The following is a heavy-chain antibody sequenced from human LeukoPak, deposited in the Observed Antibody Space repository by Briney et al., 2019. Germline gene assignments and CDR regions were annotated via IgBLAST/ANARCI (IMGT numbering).Heavy chain of an antibody. D-gene: IGHD3-3*01. CDR2: MNPNSGNT. CDR1: GYTFTSYG. CDR3: ARGRITIFGVPYYYYGMDV. Sequence: ASVKVSCKASGYTFTSYGINWVRQATGQGLEWMGWMNPNSGNTGYAQKFQGRVTMTRNTSISTAYMELSSLRSEDTAVYYCARGRITIFGVPYYYYGMDVWGQGTTVTVSS. V-gene: IGHV1-8*01. J-gene: IGHJ6*02.